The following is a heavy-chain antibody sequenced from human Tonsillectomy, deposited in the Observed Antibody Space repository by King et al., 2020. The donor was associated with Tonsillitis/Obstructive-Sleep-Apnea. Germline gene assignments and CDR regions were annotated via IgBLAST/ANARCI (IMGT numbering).Heavy chain of an antibody. CDR1: GGSISIYY. J-gene: IGHJ6*03. CDR2: IFYSGST. D-gene: IGHD2-2*01. Sequence: VQLQESGPGLVKPSETLSLTCTVSGGSISIYYWSWIRQPPGKGLEWIGYIFYSGSTNYNPSLKSLVTISLDTSKNQFSLKLSSVTAADTAVYYCARDHCSSTSCYGNYYYMDVWGKGTTVTVSS. CDR3: ARDHCSSTSCYGNYYYMDV. V-gene: IGHV4-59*01.